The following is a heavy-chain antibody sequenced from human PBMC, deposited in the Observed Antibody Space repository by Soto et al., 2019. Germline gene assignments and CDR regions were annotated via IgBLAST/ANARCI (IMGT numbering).Heavy chain of an antibody. Sequence: SETLSLTCTFSGGSISSYYWSLIRQPPGKGLEWIGYIYYSGSTNYNPSLKSRVTISVDTSKNQFSLKLSSVTAADTAVYYCARHSLLIGFDPWGQGTLVTVSS. D-gene: IGHD2-21*01. CDR3: ARHSLLIGFDP. CDR1: GGSISSYY. V-gene: IGHV4-59*08. J-gene: IGHJ5*02. CDR2: IYYSGST.